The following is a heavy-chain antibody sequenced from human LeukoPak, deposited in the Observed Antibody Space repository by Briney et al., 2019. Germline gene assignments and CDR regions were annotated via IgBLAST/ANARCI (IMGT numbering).Heavy chain of an antibody. V-gene: IGHV1-18*01. D-gene: IGHD4-11*01. CDR3: ARRPYSNYYYYMDV. CDR1: GYTFTSYG. J-gene: IGHJ6*03. CDR2: ISAYNGNT. Sequence: GASVKVSCKASGYTFTSYGISWVRQAPGQGLEWMGWISAYNGNTNYAQKLQGRVTMTTDTSTSTAYMELRSLRSDDTAVYYCARRPYSNYYYYMDVWGKGTTVTVSS.